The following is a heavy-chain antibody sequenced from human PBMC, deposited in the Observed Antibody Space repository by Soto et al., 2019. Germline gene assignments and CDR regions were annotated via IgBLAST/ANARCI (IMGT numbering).Heavy chain of an antibody. J-gene: IGHJ4*02. V-gene: IGHV3-23*01. D-gene: IGHD3-9*01. CDR2: ISSSSSST. CDR1: GFPFSSYS. CDR3: AKDQWLRYFDWLFPRSFDY. Sequence: PGGSLRLSCAASGFPFSSYSMNWVRPAPGKGLDWVSAISSSSSSTYYADSVKGRFTISRDNSKNTLYLQMNSLRAEDTAVYYCAKDQWLRYFDWLFPRSFDYWGQGTLVTVSS.